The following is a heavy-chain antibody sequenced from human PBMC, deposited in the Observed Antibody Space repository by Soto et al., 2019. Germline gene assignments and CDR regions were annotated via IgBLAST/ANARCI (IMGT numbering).Heavy chain of an antibody. CDR2: IAYDASKK. CDR3: ASPYCSGGSCYLTEYVQH. V-gene: IGHV3-30*03. J-gene: IGHJ1*01. Sequence: QVQLVESGGGVVQPGRSLRLSCAASGFSFSYYAMHWVRQAPGKGLEWVAVIAYDASKKYYADSVKGRFTISRDNSKNTLYLQMNRLIDEDTAVYYCASPYCSGGSCYLTEYVQHWGQGTLVTVSS. D-gene: IGHD2-15*01. CDR1: GFSFSYYA.